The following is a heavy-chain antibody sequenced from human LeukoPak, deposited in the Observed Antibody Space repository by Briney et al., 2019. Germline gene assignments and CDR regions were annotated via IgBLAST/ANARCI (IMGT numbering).Heavy chain of an antibody. CDR1: GYTFTGYY. CDR2: INPNSGGT. J-gene: IGHJ6*02. CDR3: ARDDYYGSGSYYRYGMDV. D-gene: IGHD3-10*01. V-gene: IGHV1-2*02. Sequence: ASVKVSCKASGYTFTGYYMHWVRQAPGQGLEWMGWINPNSGGTNYAQKFQGRVTMTRDTSISTAYMELSRLRSDDTAVYYCARDDYYGSGSYYRYGMDVLGQGTTVTVSS.